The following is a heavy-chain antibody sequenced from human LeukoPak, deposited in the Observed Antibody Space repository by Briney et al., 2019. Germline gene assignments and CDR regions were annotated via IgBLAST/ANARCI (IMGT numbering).Heavy chain of an antibody. Sequence: SETLSLTCTVSGDSITSYYWGWIRQPAGKGLEWIGRIHSSGGTNNHPSLESRLTMSVDTSKNQFSLELTSVTAADTAIYFCAKEGLSTMNWDSWGQGALVTVSS. V-gene: IGHV4-4*07. CDR1: GDSITSYY. D-gene: IGHD1-1*01. CDR3: AKEGLSTMNWDS. CDR2: IHSSGGT. J-gene: IGHJ4*02.